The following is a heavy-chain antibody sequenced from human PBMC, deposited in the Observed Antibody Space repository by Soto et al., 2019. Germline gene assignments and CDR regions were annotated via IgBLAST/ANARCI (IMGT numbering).Heavy chain of an antibody. D-gene: IGHD4-17*01. V-gene: IGHV4-39*01. CDR1: GGSISGGGYY. J-gene: IGHJ5*02. Sequence: SETLSLTCTVSGGSISGGGYYWSWIRQHPGKGLEWIGSIYYSGTTNYSPSLKSRLAIDVDTSKNQFSLRLSSVTAADTAVYYCATRSGDYVGWFDPWGQGTRVTVSS. CDR2: IYYSGTT. CDR3: ATRSGDYVGWFDP.